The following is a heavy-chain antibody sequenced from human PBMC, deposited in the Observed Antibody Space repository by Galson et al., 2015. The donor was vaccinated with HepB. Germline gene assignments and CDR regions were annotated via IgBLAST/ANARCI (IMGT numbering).Heavy chain of an antibody. D-gene: IGHD3-22*01. J-gene: IGHJ4*02. V-gene: IGHV1-69*13. CDR2: IIPIFGTA. CDR1: GGTFSSYA. CDR3: ARDVYYYDSSAVTGALGY. Sequence: SVKVSCKASGGTFSSYAISWVRQAPGQGLEWMGGIIPIFGTANYAQKFQGRVTITADESTSTAYMELSSLRSEDTAVYYCARDVYYYDSSAVTGALGYWGQGTLVTVSS.